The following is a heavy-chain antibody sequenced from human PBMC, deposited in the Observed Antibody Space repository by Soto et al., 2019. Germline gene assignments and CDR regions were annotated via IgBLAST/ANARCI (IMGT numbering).Heavy chain of an antibody. D-gene: IGHD2-8*01. CDR1: GYTFTSYW. J-gene: IGHJ5*02. CDR2: IYPGDSDT. V-gene: IGHV5-51*01. CDR3: MRQLGVDADNWFHP. Sequence: ESLTISCVASGYTFTSYWIGLVRQMPGKGLEWMGIIYPGDSDTRYSPSFRGQVTISADKSISTAYLQWSSLKASDTAMYYCMRQLGVDADNWFHPWGQGTLVTVSS.